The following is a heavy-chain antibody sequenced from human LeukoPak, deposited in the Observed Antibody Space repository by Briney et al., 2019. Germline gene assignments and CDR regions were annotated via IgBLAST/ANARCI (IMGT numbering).Heavy chain of an antibody. CDR1: GDSISSSSSY. Sequence: SETLSLTCTVSGDSISSSSSYWGWIRQPPGEGLEWIGSIYYSGSTYYNTSLKSRVTISVDTSKNQFSLKLSSVTAADTAVYYCAREILAAAGSNWFDPWGQGTLVTVSS. J-gene: IGHJ5*02. CDR2: IYYSGST. CDR3: AREILAAAGSNWFDP. D-gene: IGHD6-13*01. V-gene: IGHV4-39*07.